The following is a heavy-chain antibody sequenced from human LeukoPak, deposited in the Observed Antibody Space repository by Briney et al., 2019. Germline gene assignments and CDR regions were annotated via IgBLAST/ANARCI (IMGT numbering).Heavy chain of an antibody. CDR1: EFTFGSYA. CDR3: TRRLDD. J-gene: IGHJ4*02. D-gene: IGHD3-16*01. Sequence: QPGGSLRISCAASEFTFGSYAMGWVRQAPGKGLEWVSSISGSGGGTYYADSVKGRFTISRDNAQNSLYLQLNGLRVEDTAVYYCTRRLDDWGQGTLVTVSS. V-gene: IGHV3-23*01. CDR2: ISGSGGGT.